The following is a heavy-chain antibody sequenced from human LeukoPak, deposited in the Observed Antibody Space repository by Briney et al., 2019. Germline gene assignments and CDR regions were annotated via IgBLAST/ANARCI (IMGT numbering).Heavy chain of an antibody. D-gene: IGHD1-26*01. Sequence: SETLSLTCTISVYSISSGYFWGWIRQPPGKGLEWIGSIYHSGSTYYNPSLKSRVTMSVDTSKNQFSLKLSSVTAADTAVYYCAREEARRGSYLFDYWGQGTLVTVSS. V-gene: IGHV4-38-2*02. CDR1: VYSISSGYF. J-gene: IGHJ4*02. CDR2: IYHSGST. CDR3: AREEARRGSYLFDY.